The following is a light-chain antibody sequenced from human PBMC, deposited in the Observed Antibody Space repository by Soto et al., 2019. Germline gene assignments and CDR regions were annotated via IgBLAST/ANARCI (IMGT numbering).Light chain of an antibody. CDR1: SSDIGAYDL. CDR2: EVS. V-gene: IGLV2-14*03. Sequence: QSLLTEPASVSGFRGQSITISCRGTSSDIGAYDLVSWYQQHPGRAPKLIIYEVSHRFSGLSYRFSGSKYGNTASLTISGLQAEDEGDYYCTSFAPGRIYVFGSGPKVTVL. CDR3: TSFAPGRIYV. J-gene: IGLJ1*01.